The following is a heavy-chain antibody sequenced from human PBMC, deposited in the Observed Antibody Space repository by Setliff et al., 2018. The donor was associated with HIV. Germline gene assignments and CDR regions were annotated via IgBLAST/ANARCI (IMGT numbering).Heavy chain of an antibody. CDR2: IYYSGSN. D-gene: IGHD2-21*02. J-gene: IGHJ5*02. CDR3: ARVSRWTALMAGWFDP. CDR1: GDSIRSNFNY. V-gene: IGHV4-39*07. Sequence: PSETLSLTCTVSGDSIRSNFNYWGWIRQPPGKGLEWLAIIYYSGSNYDNPSLKSRVTIPVDKSKNQFSLKLSSVTAADTAVYYCARVSRWTALMAGWFDPWGQGTLVTAPQ.